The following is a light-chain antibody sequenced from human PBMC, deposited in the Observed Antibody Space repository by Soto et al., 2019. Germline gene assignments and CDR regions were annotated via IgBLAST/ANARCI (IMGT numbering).Light chain of an antibody. CDR2: SNN. CDR1: SSNIGRNT. CDR3: AAWDDGLNGSVV. J-gene: IGLJ2*01. V-gene: IGLV1-44*01. Sequence: QSVLTQPPSASGTPGQRVTISCSGSSSNIGRNTVNWYQQLPGTAPNLLIYSNNQRPSGVPDRFSVSKSGTSASLALSGLESEDEADYDCAAWDDGLNGSVVFGGGTKLTVL.